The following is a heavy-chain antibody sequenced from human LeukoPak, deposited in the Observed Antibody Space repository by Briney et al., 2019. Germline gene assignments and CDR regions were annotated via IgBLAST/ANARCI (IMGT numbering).Heavy chain of an antibody. V-gene: IGHV3-11*01. J-gene: IGHJ4*02. CDR1: GFTFSDYY. CDR2: FSSSGSTI. Sequence: GGSLRLSCAASGFTFSDYYMSWIRQASGKGLEGVSAFSSSGSTIYYADSVKGRFTISRDNAKNSLYLQMNSLRAEDTAVYYCARDVKGFGEAWDYWGQGTLVTVSS. CDR3: ARDVKGFGEAWDY. D-gene: IGHD3-10*01.